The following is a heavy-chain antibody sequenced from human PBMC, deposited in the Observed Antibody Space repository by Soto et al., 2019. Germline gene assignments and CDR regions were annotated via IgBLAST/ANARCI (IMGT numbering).Heavy chain of an antibody. D-gene: IGHD2-2*01. Sequence: LSLTCAVYGGSFSGYYWTWIRQSPEKGLEWIGEVNHSGTTYYNPSLKTRVTISVHTPKNQFSLKMSSVTAADTAVYYCARGIGYCSSINCYSSRRLRFDSWGQGTLVTVSS. V-gene: IGHV4-34*01. CDR3: ARGIGYCSSINCYSSRRLRFDS. J-gene: IGHJ4*02. CDR1: GGSFSGYY. CDR2: VNHSGTT.